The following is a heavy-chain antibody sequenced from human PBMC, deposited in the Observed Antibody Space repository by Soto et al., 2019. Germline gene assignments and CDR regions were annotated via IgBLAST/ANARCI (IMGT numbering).Heavy chain of an antibody. CDR1: GFTFDDYA. Sequence: GGSLRLSCAASGFTFDDYAMHWVRQAPGKGLEWVSGISWNSGSIGYADSVKGRFTISRDNAKNSLYLQMNSLRAEDTALYYCAKDIGYSYETRNWFDPWGQGTLVTVSS. D-gene: IGHD5-18*01. J-gene: IGHJ5*02. CDR3: AKDIGYSYETRNWFDP. CDR2: ISWNSGSI. V-gene: IGHV3-9*01.